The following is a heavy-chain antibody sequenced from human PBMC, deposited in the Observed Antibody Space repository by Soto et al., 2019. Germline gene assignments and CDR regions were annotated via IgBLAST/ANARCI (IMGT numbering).Heavy chain of an antibody. J-gene: IGHJ3*02. CDR2: ITSNGGST. CDR1: GFTFSGYA. V-gene: IGHV3-64*01. D-gene: IGHD6-19*01. CDR3: ATSTGSGRWYLDI. Sequence: GGSLRLSCAASGFTFSGYAMHWVRQAPGKGLEYVSAITSNGGSTSYTNSVRGRFTISRDNSKNTLYLQMGSLRAEDMAVYYCATSTGSGRWYLDIWGQGTMVTVSS.